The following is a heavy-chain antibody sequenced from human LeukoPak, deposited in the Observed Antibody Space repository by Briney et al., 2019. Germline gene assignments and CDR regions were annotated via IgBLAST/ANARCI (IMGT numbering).Heavy chain of an antibody. J-gene: IGHJ6*02. CDR2: IYYSGST. V-gene: IGHV4-39*01. CDR3: ARQESGSGSYALRWYYYYGMDV. D-gene: IGHD3-10*01. CDR1: GGSISSSSYY. Sequence: SETLSLTCTVSGGSISSSSYYWGWIRQPPGKGLEWIGSIYYSGSTYYNPSLKSRVTISVDTSKNQFSLKLSSVTAADTAVYYCARQESGSGSYALRWYYYYGMDVWGQGTTVTVSS.